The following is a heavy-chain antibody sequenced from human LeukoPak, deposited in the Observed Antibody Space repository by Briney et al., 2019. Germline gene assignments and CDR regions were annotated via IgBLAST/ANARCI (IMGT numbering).Heavy chain of an antibody. J-gene: IGHJ4*02. CDR2: INPNSGGT. V-gene: IGHV1-2*02. D-gene: IGHD3-22*01. CDR1: GYTFTGYY. CDR3: AREWSPGTMIRSLDY. Sequence: ASVKVSCKASGYTFTGYYMHWVRQAPGQGLEWMGWINPNSGGTNYAQKFQGRVTMTRDTSISTAYMELSRLRSDGTAVYYCAREWSPGTMIRSLDYWGQGTLVTVSS.